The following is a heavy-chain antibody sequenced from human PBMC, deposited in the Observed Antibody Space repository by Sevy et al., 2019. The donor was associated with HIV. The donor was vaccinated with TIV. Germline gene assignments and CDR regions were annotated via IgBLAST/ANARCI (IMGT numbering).Heavy chain of an antibody. J-gene: IGHJ4*02. D-gene: IGHD2-21*01. CDR1: GFSYSSYG. CDR3: VKEGGGEGGDH. V-gene: IGHV3-30*02. CDR2: IKNDGSNK. Sequence: GGSLRLSCAASGFSYSSYGMHWVRQAPGKGLEWVACIKNDGSNKDYADSVKGRFTISRDNSKNTLYLQMNSLRDEDTAVYYCVKEGGGEGGDHWGQGTLVTVSS.